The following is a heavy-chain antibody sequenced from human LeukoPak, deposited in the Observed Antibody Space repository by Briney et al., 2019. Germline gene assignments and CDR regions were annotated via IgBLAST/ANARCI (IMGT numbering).Heavy chain of an antibody. J-gene: IGHJ5*02. CDR1: GFTFSSYA. Sequence: GGSLRLSCAASGFTFSSYAMHWVRQAPDKGLEYVAVISNDGTYKYYGASVKGRFTISRDNSKNTLYLQMDSLRAEDTAVYSCTRKSGGSQRKMDDWFDPWGQGTLVIVSS. CDR3: TRKSGGSQRKMDDWFDP. D-gene: IGHD3-10*01. CDR2: ISNDGTYK. V-gene: IGHV3-30*04.